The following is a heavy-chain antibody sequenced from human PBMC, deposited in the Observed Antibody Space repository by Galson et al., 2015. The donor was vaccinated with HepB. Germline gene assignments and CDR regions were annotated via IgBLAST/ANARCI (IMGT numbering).Heavy chain of an antibody. CDR2: ISIYNT. Sequence: SVKVSCKASGYTFANYGVSWVRQAPGQGLEWMGWISIYNTNNAQKFQGRVTMTTDTSTSTASMELRSLTSDDTAVYYCARDPSTFCDGDCYSPYGPDFWGHGTLVTVSS. CDR1: GYTFANYG. J-gene: IGHJ4*01. CDR3: ARDPSTFCDGDCYSPYGPDF. D-gene: IGHD2-21*02. V-gene: IGHV1-18*04.